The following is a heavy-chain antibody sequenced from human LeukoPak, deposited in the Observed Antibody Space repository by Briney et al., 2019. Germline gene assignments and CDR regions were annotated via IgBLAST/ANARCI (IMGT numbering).Heavy chain of an antibody. CDR3: AREAETEALGY. CDR1: GFTFSSYW. Sequence: PGGSLRLSCAASGFTFSSYWMHWVRQAPGKGLVWVSRINSDGSSTSYADSVKGRFTISRGNAKNTLYLQMNSLRAEDTAVYYCAREAETEALGYWGQGTLVTVSS. V-gene: IGHV3-74*01. CDR2: INSDGSST. D-gene: IGHD1-14*01. J-gene: IGHJ4*02.